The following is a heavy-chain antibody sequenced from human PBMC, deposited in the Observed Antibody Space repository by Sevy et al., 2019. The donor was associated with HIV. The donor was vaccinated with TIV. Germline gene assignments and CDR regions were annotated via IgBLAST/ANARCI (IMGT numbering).Heavy chain of an antibody. CDR1: GFTFSGYW. D-gene: IGHD3-3*01. J-gene: IGHJ4*02. V-gene: IGHV3-7*03. CDR2: IKHDRSEK. Sequence: GGSLRLSCSASGFTFSGYWMSRVRQAPRRGLELVANIKHDRSEKYYVDSVKGRFTISRDNARNSLHLQMDSLRAEDTAVYYCARAGYDFWSGYYSGMGYYFDYWGQGTLVTVSS. CDR3: ARAGYDFWSGYYSGMGYYFDY.